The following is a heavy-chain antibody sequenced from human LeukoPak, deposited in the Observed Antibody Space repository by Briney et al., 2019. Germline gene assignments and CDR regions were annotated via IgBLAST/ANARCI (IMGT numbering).Heavy chain of an antibody. D-gene: IGHD2-2*01. Sequence: SETLSLTCAVYGGSFSGYYWSWIRQPPGKGLEWIGEINHSGSTNYNPSLKSRVTISVDTSKNQFSLKLSSVTAADTAVYYCARGNCCSTSCPNYYFDYWGQGTLVTVSS. V-gene: IGHV4-34*01. CDR3: ARGNCCSTSCPNYYFDY. CDR2: INHSGST. CDR1: GGSFSGYY. J-gene: IGHJ4*02.